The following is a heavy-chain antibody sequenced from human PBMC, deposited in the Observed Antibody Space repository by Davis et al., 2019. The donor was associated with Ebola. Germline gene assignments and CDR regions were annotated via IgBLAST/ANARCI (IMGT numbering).Heavy chain of an antibody. Sequence: GESLKISCAASGFTFSSYWMSWVRQAPGKGLEWVANIKQDGSEKYYVDSVKGRFTISRDNAKNSLYLQMNSLRAEDTAVYYCAREDIVVVPAALYYYYYGMDVWGKGTTVTVSS. CDR2: IKQDGSEK. D-gene: IGHD2-2*01. J-gene: IGHJ6*04. CDR3: AREDIVVVPAALYYYYYGMDV. V-gene: IGHV3-7*01. CDR1: GFTFSSYW.